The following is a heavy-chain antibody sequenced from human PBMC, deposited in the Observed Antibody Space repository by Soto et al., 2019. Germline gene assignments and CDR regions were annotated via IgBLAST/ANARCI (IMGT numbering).Heavy chain of an antibody. CDR1: GFTFSSYS. J-gene: IGHJ5*02. CDR3: XXGLGVANNWFDP. V-gene: IGHV3-48*02. Sequence: SXRLSCAAXGFTFSSYSMNWVRQAPGKGLEWVSYISSSSSTIYYADSVKGRFTISRDNAKNSLYLQMNSLRDEDTAVYYXXXGLGVANNWFDPWGXGTLVTVSS. D-gene: IGHD2-8*01. CDR2: ISSSSSTI.